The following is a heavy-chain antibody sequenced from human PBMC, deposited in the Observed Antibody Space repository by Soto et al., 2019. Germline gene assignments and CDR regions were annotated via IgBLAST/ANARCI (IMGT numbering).Heavy chain of an antibody. Sequence: GGSLRLSCAASGFTVSSNYMSWVRQAPGKGLEWVSVIYSGGSTYYADSVKGRFTISRHNSKNTLYLQMNSLRAEDTAVYYCARRIVATMRGAFDIWGQGTMVTVSS. CDR2: IYSGGST. CDR3: ARRIVATMRGAFDI. J-gene: IGHJ3*02. D-gene: IGHD5-12*01. V-gene: IGHV3-53*04. CDR1: GFTVSSNY.